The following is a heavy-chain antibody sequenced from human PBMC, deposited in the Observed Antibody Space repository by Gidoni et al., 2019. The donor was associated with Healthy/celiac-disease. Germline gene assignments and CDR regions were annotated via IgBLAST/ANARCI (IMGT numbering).Heavy chain of an antibody. Sequence: EVQLVESGGGLVQPGGSLVLSCAASGFTFSSYWISWVRQAPGKGLEWVANIKQDGSEKYYVDSVKGRFTISRDNAKNSLYLQMNSLRAEDTAVYYCARDLRLYGLDYWGQGTLVTVSS. D-gene: IGHD2-8*01. CDR3: ARDLRLYGLDY. CDR1: GFTFSSYW. J-gene: IGHJ4*02. V-gene: IGHV3-7*03. CDR2: IKQDGSEK.